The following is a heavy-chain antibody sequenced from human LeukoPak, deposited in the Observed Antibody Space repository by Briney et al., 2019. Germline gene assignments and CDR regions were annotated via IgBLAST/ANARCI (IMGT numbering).Heavy chain of an antibody. Sequence: PGGSLRLSCAASGFTFSNAWMSWVRQAPGKGLEWVANIKQDGSEKYYVDSVKGRFTISRDDAKNSLYLQMNSLRAEDTAVYYCAREGIVATIWGYYYYYMDVWGKGTTVTVSS. CDR1: GFTFSNAW. CDR3: AREGIVATIWGYYYYYMDV. V-gene: IGHV3-7*01. J-gene: IGHJ6*03. D-gene: IGHD5-12*01. CDR2: IKQDGSEK.